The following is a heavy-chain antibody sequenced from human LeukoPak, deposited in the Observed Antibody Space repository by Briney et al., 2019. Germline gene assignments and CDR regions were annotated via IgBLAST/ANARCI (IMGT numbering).Heavy chain of an antibody. D-gene: IGHD6-6*01. CDR3: ARASEYSSSLSAVVAFDI. V-gene: IGHV3-7*01. CDR1: GFTFSSYW. J-gene: IGHJ3*02. Sequence: PGGSLRLPCAASGFTFSSYWMSWVRQAPGKGLEWVANIKQDGSEKYYVDSVKGRFTISRDNAKNSLYLQMNSLRAEDTAVYYCARASEYSSSLSAVVAFDIWGQGTMVTVSS. CDR2: IKQDGSEK.